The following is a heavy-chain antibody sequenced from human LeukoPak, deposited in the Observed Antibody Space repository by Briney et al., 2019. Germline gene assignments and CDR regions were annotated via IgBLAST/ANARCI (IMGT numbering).Heavy chain of an antibody. CDR2: ISYDGSNK. V-gene: IGHV3-30*18. D-gene: IGHD3-22*01. CDR1: GFTFSSYG. CDR3: ANAEGDSSGYYHGWFDP. Sequence: PGRSLRLSCAASGFTFSSYGMHWVRQAPGKGLEWVAVISYDGSNKYYADSVKGRFTISRDNSKSTLYLQMNSLRAEDKAVYYCANAEGDSSGYYHGWFDPWGQGTLVTVSS. J-gene: IGHJ5*02.